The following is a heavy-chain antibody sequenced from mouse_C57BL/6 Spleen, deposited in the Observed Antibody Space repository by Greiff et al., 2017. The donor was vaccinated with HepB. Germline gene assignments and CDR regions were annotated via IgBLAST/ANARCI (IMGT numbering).Heavy chain of an antibody. CDR2: ISYSGST. J-gene: IGHJ3*01. V-gene: IGHV3-1*01. CDR3: ARDGDYYGSSPWFAY. CDR1: GYSITSGYD. Sequence: DVKLQESGPGMVKPSQSLSLTCTVTGYSITSGYDWHWIRHFPGNKLEWMGYISYSGSTNYNPSLKSRISITHDTSKNHFFLKLNSVTTEDTATYYCARDGDYYGSSPWFAYWGQGTLVTVSA. D-gene: IGHD1-1*01.